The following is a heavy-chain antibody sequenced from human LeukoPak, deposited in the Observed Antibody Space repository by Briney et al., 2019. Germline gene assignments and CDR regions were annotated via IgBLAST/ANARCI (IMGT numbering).Heavy chain of an antibody. J-gene: IGHJ5*02. Sequence: HAGGSLRLSCAASGFTFSDYYMNWVRQAPGKGLEWVSLSGTGGSTYYADSVKGRFTISRDNSKNTLYLQMNSLRAEDTAVYYCAKDYEPLVGVHRWGDWFDPWGQGTLVTVSS. CDR3: AKDYEPLVGVHRWGDWFDP. CDR2: SGTGGST. CDR1: GFTFSDYY. D-gene: IGHD1-26*01. V-gene: IGHV3-23*01.